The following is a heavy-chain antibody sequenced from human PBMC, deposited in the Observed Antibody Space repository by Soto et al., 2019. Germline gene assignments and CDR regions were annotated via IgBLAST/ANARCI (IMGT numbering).Heavy chain of an antibody. CDR2: ISYDGRNE. J-gene: IGHJ4*02. Sequence: QVQLVESGGGVVQPGRSLRLSCAASGFTFSSYAMHWVHQAPGKGLEWVALISYDGRNEYYADSVKGRFTISRDNSKNTLYLQMNSLRAEDTAVYYCAKEAYGGNSDYWGQGTLVTVSS. CDR1: GFTFSSYA. D-gene: IGHD4-17*01. CDR3: AKEAYGGNSDY. V-gene: IGHV3-30*04.